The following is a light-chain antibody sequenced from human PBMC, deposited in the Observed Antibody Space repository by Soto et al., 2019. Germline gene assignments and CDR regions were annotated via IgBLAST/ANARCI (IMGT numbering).Light chain of an antibody. CDR1: LGIANY. J-gene: IGKJ1*01. Sequence: DIPMTQYPPSLSASVGDRVTNSCRASLGIANYVLWYQQRPGKVPKLLIYGASSLLSGVPSRFSGSGSGTDFTLTISSLQTEDVGTYYCQKYNIAMWTFVQGTKVEL. CDR2: GAS. V-gene: IGKV1-27*01. CDR3: QKYNIAMWT.